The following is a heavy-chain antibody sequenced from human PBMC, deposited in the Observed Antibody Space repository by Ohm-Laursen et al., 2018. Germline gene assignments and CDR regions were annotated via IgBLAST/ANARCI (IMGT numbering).Heavy chain of an antibody. CDR1: GFTVSSNY. Sequence: SLRLSCTASGFTVSSNYMSWVRQAPGKGLEWASVIYSGGSTYYADSVKGRFTISRDNSKNTLYLQMNSLRAEDTAVYYCARDYYGDPSSDYWGQGTLVTVSS. J-gene: IGHJ4*02. CDR2: IYSGGST. V-gene: IGHV3-53*01. D-gene: IGHD4-17*01. CDR3: ARDYYGDPSSDY.